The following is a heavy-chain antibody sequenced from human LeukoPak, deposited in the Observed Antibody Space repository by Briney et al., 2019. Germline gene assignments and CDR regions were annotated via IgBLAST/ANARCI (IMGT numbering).Heavy chain of an antibody. Sequence: PGESLKISCQVSGYSFTTYWISWVRQMPGKGLEWMGRIDPSDSYTNYSPSFQGHGTISADNSISTAYLQWSRLKASDTAIYYCARHLIGTSHIRHDAFDIWGQGTMVTVSS. CDR3: ARHLIGTSHIRHDAFDI. J-gene: IGHJ3*02. D-gene: IGHD3-22*01. V-gene: IGHV5-10-1*01. CDR2: IDPSDSYT. CDR1: GYSFTTYW.